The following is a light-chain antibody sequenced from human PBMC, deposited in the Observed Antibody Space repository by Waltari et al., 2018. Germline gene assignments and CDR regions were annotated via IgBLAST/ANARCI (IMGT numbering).Light chain of an antibody. J-gene: IGKJ5*01. Sequence: EVVLTQSPATPSLSPGERATLSCRASQRVSNSLAWYRQKPGQAPSLLIYDASTRAAGIPGRFSGSGSGTDFTLTISSLEPEDFAVYYCQLRTGWPMTFGQGTRLEIK. CDR3: QLRTGWPMT. CDR1: QRVSNS. CDR2: DAS. V-gene: IGKV3-11*01.